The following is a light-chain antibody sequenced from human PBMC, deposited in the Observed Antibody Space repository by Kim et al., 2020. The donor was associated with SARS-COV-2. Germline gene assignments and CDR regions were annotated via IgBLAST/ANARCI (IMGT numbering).Light chain of an antibody. CDR1: SSDVGGYDY. CDR3: SSYTTSSTWV. V-gene: IGLV2-14*03. Sequence: SITISCPGTSSDVGGYDYVSWYHQHPGKAPKLMIYAVTKRPSGVSNRFTGSKSGNTASLTISGLQAEDEADYYCSSYTTSSTWVFGGGTKLTVL. J-gene: IGLJ3*02. CDR2: AVT.